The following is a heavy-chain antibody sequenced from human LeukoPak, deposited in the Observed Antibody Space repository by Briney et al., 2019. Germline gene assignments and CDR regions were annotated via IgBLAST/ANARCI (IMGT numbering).Heavy chain of an antibody. Sequence: GGSLRLSCAASGFTFSSYAMHWVRQAPGRGLEWVAVISYDGTNKYYADSVKGRFTISRDNSKHTLYLQMNSLRAEDTAVYYCARPLAYGELEYWGQGTLVTVSS. J-gene: IGHJ4*02. CDR2: ISYDGTNK. CDR3: ARPLAYGELEY. V-gene: IGHV3-30-3*01. CDR1: GFTFSSYA. D-gene: IGHD4-17*01.